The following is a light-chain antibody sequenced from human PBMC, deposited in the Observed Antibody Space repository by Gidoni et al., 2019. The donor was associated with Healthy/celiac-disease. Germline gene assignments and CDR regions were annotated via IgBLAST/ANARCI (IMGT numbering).Light chain of an antibody. Sequence: EVVLMPSPGTLSLSPGERATLSCRARQSVSSSYLAWYQQKPGQAPKLLIYGASSRATGIPDRFSGSGSGTDFTLTISRLEPEDFAVYYCQQYGSSSWTFGQGTKVEIK. J-gene: IGKJ1*01. CDR2: GAS. CDR3: QQYGSSSWT. V-gene: IGKV3-20*01. CDR1: QSVSSSY.